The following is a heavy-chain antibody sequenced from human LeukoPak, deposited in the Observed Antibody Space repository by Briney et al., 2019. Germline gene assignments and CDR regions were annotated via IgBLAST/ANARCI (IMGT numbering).Heavy chain of an antibody. V-gene: IGHV4-34*01. Sequence: SETLSLTCAVHGESFRAYFWSWIRQVPGKGLEWIGEIDHRGSSNYNPHLKSRATISVDTSKNHFSLSLTSVTAADTAVYYCATRSSTLAAARCFDDWGKGTVVTVSS. J-gene: IGHJ4*03. D-gene: IGHD6-6*01. CDR2: IDHRGSS. CDR1: GESFRAYF. CDR3: ATRSSTLAAARCFDD.